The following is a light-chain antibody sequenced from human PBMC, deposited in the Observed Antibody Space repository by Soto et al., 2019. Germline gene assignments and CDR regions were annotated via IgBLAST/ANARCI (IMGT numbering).Light chain of an antibody. CDR2: DTS. CDR3: QQGYSFAFT. J-gene: IGKJ3*01. V-gene: IGKV3D-20*02. Sequence: EIVLTQSPGTLSLSPGGRATLSCRASQSVSSSSLSWYQQKPGQAPRLLIYDTSSRATGIPARFSGSGSGTEFTLTTSSLQPEDFATYFCQQGYSFAFTLGPGTKVDIK. CDR1: QSVSSSS.